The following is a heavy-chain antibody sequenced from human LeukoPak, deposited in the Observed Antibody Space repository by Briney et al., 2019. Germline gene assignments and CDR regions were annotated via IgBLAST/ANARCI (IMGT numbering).Heavy chain of an antibody. Sequence: GGSLRLSCAASGFTFRNYGMSWVRQAPGKGLEWVSAISGSGINTYYADSVKGRFTISSDNSKNTLYLQMNSLRAEDTAVYYCAELGITMIGGVWGKGTTVTISS. D-gene: IGHD3-10*02. J-gene: IGHJ6*04. CDR1: GFTFRNYG. CDR2: ISGSGINT. CDR3: AELGITMIGGV. V-gene: IGHV3-23*01.